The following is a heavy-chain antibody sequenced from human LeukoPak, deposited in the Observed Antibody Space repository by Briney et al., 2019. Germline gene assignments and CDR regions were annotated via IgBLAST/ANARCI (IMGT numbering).Heavy chain of an antibody. CDR1: GFTFSSYW. Sequence: GGSLRLSCAASGFTFSSYWMSWVRQAPGKGLEWVANIKQDGSKKYYVDSVKGRFTISRDNAKNSLYLQMNSLRAEDTAVYYCARDRRSPTPTEGYWGQGTLVTVSS. D-gene: IGHD1-26*01. CDR3: ARDRRSPTPTEGY. V-gene: IGHV3-7*01. J-gene: IGHJ4*02. CDR2: IKQDGSKK.